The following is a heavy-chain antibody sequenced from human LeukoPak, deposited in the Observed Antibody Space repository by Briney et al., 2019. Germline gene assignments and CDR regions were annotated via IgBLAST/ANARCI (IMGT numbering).Heavy chain of an antibody. Sequence: PGGSLRLSCAASGFTFSDYYMNWIRQAPGKGLEWVSYISRSGSTTEYADSVRGRFTISRDDAQNSLYLQMDSLSAEDTAVYYCAREQWFRWEYWGQGILVTVSS. CDR1: GFTFSDYY. CDR3: AREQWFRWEY. CDR2: ISRSGSTT. D-gene: IGHD3-22*01. J-gene: IGHJ4*02. V-gene: IGHV3-11*01.